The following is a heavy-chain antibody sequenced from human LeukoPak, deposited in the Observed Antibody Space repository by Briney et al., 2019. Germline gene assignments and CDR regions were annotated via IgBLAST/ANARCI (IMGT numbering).Heavy chain of an antibody. J-gene: IGHJ6*02. V-gene: IGHV1-2*02. D-gene: IGHD6-13*01. Sequence: GASVKVSCKASGYTFTGYYMHWVRQAPGQGLEWMGWINPNSGGTNYAQKFQGRVTMTRDTSISTAYMELSRLRSDATAVYYCARGGYSSSWFYYGMDVWGQGTTVTVSS. CDR1: GYTFTGYY. CDR2: INPNSGGT. CDR3: ARGGYSSSWFYYGMDV.